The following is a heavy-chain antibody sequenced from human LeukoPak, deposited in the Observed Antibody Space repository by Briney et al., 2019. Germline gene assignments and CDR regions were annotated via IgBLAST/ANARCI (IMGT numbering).Heavy chain of an antibody. J-gene: IGHJ3*01. CDR1: GLTFTNAW. CDR2: IKSQRDGGTA. Sequence: SGGSLRLSCAASGLTFTNAWLNWVRQAPGKGLEWVGRIKSQRDGGTADYAAPVKDRFTSSRDDSRKILYLQMNSLKTEDTAMYYCATDHGSTSCYCAASDLWGRGTMVTVSS. V-gene: IGHV3-15*05. D-gene: IGHD2-2*01. CDR3: ATDHGSTSCYCAASDL.